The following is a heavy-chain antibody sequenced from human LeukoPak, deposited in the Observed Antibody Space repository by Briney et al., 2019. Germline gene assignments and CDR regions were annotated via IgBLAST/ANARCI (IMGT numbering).Heavy chain of an antibody. CDR2: INPNSGGT. CDR1: GYTFTSYY. CDR3: ARVYCSSTSCYWDY. D-gene: IGHD2-2*01. V-gene: IGHV1-2*02. J-gene: IGHJ4*02. Sequence: ASVKVSCKASGYTFTSYYMHWVRQAPGQGLGWMGWINPNSGGTNYAQKFQGRVTMTRDTSISTAYMELSRLRSDDTAVYYCARVYCSSTSCYWDYWGQGTLVTVSS.